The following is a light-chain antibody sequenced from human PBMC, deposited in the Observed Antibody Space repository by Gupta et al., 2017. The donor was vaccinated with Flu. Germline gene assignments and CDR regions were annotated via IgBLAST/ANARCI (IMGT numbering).Light chain of an antibody. CDR3: MQGSRWPWA. CDR1: QSLVYSDGNIY. Sequence: DVVMTQSPLSLPVTLGQPASISCRSSQSLVYSDGNIYLHWFQQRPGQPPRRLIYQVSHRESGVPDRFSGSGSGTDFTLKISRGEAEDVGVYYCMQGSRWPWAFGQGTXVEIK. V-gene: IGKV2-30*01. J-gene: IGKJ1*01. CDR2: QVS.